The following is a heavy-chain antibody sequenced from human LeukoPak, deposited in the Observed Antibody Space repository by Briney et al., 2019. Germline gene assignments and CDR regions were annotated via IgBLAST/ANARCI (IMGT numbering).Heavy chain of an antibody. V-gene: IGHV4-61*01. J-gene: IGHJ4*02. D-gene: IGHD3-22*01. Sequence: SETLSLTCNVSGGSVSSSSFYWSWIRQPLGKRLEWIGYIFYSGSTNYNPSLQSRVSISLDTSKNQFSLKLSSVTAADTAVYYCARGRGSSGYYYAPNRPFDYWGQGTLVTVSS. CDR3: ARGRGSSGYYYAPNRPFDY. CDR2: IFYSGST. CDR1: GGSVSSSSFY.